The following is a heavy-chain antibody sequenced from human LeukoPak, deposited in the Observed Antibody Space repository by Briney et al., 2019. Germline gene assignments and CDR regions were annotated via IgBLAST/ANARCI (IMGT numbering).Heavy chain of an antibody. Sequence: PGGSLRLSCAASGFTFNAYSMHWVRQAPGKGLEWVAVIASDSSITYYADSVKGRFTVSRDNSKDTLYLQMNSLRAEDTALYYCARVSDRLRFLEWLFDYWGQGTLVTVSS. V-gene: IGHV3-30*04. CDR2: IASDSSIT. D-gene: IGHD3-3*01. CDR3: ARVSDRLRFLEWLFDY. CDR1: GFTFNAYS. J-gene: IGHJ4*02.